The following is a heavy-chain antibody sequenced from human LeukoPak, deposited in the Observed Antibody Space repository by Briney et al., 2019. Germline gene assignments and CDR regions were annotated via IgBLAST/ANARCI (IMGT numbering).Heavy chain of an antibody. J-gene: IGHJ3*02. CDR1: GFTFSSYA. V-gene: IGHV3-23*01. CDR2: ISGSGGST. CDR3: AKVTAAAGISGYDAFDI. D-gene: IGHD6-13*01. Sequence: GGSLRLSCAASGFTFSSYAMSWVRQAPGKGLEWVSAISGSGGSTYYADSVKGRFTISRDNSKNTLHLQMNSLRAEDTAVYYCAKVTAAAGISGYDAFDIWGQGTMVTVSS.